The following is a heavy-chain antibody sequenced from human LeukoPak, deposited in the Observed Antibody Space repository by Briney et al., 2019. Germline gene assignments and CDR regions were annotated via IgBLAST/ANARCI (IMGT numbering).Heavy chain of an antibody. V-gene: IGHV4-61*08. D-gene: IGHD3-3*01. J-gene: IGHJ5*02. CDR2: IYYSGST. Sequence: SETLSLTCAVSGGSISSGGYSWSWIRQPPGRGLEWIGYIYYSGSTNYNPSLKSRVTISVDTSKNQFSLKLSSVTAADTAVYYCARAVPYYDFWSGYYNWFDPWGQGTLVTVSS. CDR1: GGSISSGGYS. CDR3: ARAVPYYDFWSGYYNWFDP.